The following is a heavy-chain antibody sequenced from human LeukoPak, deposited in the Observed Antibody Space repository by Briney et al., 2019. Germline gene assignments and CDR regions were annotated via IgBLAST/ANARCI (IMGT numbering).Heavy chain of an antibody. CDR2: ISYDGSNK. CDR3: AKGADVLIPAAGSLFDY. J-gene: IGHJ4*02. D-gene: IGHD6-13*01. Sequence: GGSLRLSCAASGFTFSSYGMHWVRQAPGKGLEWVAVISYDGSNKYYADSVKGRFTISRDNSKNTLYLQMNSLRAEDTAVYYCAKGADVLIPAAGSLFDYWGQGTLVTVSS. V-gene: IGHV3-30*18. CDR1: GFTFSSYG.